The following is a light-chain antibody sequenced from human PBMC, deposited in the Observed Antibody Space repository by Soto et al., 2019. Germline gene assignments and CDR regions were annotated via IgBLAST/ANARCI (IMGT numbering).Light chain of an antibody. J-gene: IGLJ2*01. CDR2: DVS. V-gene: IGLV2-14*03. CDR3: SSYTSSSTLV. Sequence: QSALTQPASVSGSPGQSITISCTGTSNDIGSYNYVSWYQQHPGKAPKLTIYDVSDRPSGVSTRFSGSKSGNTASLPVSGLQAEYEADYYCSSYTSSSTLVFGGGTKVTVL. CDR1: SNDIGSYNY.